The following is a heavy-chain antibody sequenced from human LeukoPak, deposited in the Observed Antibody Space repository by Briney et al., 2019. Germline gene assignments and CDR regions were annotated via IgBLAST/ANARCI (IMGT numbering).Heavy chain of an antibody. CDR1: GYSFTDYW. V-gene: IGHV5-51*01. CDR3: ARMVVPTPNYYYYGMDV. D-gene: IGHD2-15*01. J-gene: IGHJ6*02. Sequence: GESLKISCKGSGYSFTDYWIGWVRQMPGKGLEWMGIIYPGDSDTRYSPSFQGLVTMSADKSISTAYLQWSSLKASDTAMYYCARMVVPTPNYYYYGMDVWGQGTTVTVSS. CDR2: IYPGDSDT.